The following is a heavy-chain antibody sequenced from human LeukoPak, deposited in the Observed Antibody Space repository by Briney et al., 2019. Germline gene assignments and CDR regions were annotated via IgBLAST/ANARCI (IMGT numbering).Heavy chain of an antibody. CDR1: GFTFSSYG. CDR2: ISYDGSNK. CDR3: ARDGGREWYSSGWFYFDY. J-gene: IGHJ4*02. Sequence: PGRSLRLSCAASGFTFSSYGMHWVRQAPGKGLEWVAVISYDGSNKYYADSVKGRFTISRDNSKNTLYLQMNSLRAEDTAVYYCARDGGREWYSSGWFYFDYWGQGTLVTVSS. D-gene: IGHD6-19*01. V-gene: IGHV3-30*19.